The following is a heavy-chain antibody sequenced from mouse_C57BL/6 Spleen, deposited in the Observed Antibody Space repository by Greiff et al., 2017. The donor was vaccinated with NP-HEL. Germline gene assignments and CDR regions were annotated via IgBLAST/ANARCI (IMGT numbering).Heavy chain of an antibody. D-gene: IGHD1-1*01. V-gene: IGHV5-6*01. CDR1: GFTFSSYG. Sequence: VQLKESGGDLVKPGGSLKLSCAASGFTFSSYGMSWVRQTPDKRLEWVATISSGGSYTYYPDSVKGRFTITRDNAKNTLYLQMSSLRSEDTAMYYCARRYYDGSTWFAYWGQGTLVTVSA. CDR2: ISSGGSYT. CDR3: ARRYYDGSTWFAY. J-gene: IGHJ3*01.